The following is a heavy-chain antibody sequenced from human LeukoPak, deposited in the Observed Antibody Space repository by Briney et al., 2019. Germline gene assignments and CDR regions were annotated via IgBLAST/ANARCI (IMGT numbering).Heavy chain of an antibody. CDR3: ARHLGGDNYYYYYYMDV. D-gene: IGHD4-23*01. CDR2: IFYSGST. V-gene: IGHV4-39*01. Sequence: SETLSLTCTVSGGSVSSSIYYWGWIRQPPGKGLEWIGSIFYSGSTYYNPSLKSRVTISLDTSKNQFSLKLSPVTAADTAVYYCARHLGGDNYYYYYYMDVWGKGTTVTVSS. J-gene: IGHJ6*03. CDR1: GGSVSSSIYY.